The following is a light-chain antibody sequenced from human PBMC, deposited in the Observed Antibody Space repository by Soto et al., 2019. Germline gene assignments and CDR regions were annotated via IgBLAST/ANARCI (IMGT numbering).Light chain of an antibody. J-gene: IGKJ1*01. V-gene: IGKV1-39*01. CDR2: AAS. CDR3: QQSYSPLWT. CDR1: QSIKNY. Sequence: IRMTQSPSSLSASVGDRVTITCRASQSIKNYLNWYQQTPGKAPKLLVYAASTLQSGVPSRFSDSGSGTDFTLTISSLQPEDFATYFCQQSYSPLWTFGEGTKVEIK.